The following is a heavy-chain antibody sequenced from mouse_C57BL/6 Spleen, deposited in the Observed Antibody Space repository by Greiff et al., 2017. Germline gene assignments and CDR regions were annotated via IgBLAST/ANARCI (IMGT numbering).Heavy chain of an antibody. CDR2: IDPETGGT. CDR3: TRKGYDYGAY. V-gene: IGHV1-15*01. D-gene: IGHD2-4*01. J-gene: IGHJ3*01. Sequence: QVQLQQSGAELVRPGASVTLSCKASGYTFTDYEMHWVKQTPVHGLEWIGAIDPETGGTAYNQKFKGKAILTADKSSSTAYMELRSLTSADSAVYYCTRKGYDYGAYWGQGTLVTVSA. CDR1: GYTFTDYE.